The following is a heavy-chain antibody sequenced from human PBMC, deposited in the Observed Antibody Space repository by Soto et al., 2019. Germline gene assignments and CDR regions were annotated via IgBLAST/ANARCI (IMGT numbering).Heavy chain of an antibody. CDR2: VSYSGST. Sequence: PSETLSLTCTVSGASISTSGYYWGWIRQPPGKRLEWIGTVSYSGSTYYNPSLKSRLTISIDTSKNQFSLKLSSVTAADTAVYYCTHSPGVYGNYHFDYWGPGTLVTVSS. CDR1: GASISTSGYY. D-gene: IGHD3-22*01. CDR3: THSPGVYGNYHFDY. V-gene: IGHV4-39*01. J-gene: IGHJ4*02.